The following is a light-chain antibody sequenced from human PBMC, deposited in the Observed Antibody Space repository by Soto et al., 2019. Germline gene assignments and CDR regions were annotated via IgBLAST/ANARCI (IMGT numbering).Light chain of an antibody. CDR2: GAS. Sequence: EIVMTQSPATLSVSPGERATLSCRASQSVSSNLDWYQQKTGQAPRLLIYGASTRATGIPARFSGSGSGTEFTLTISSMQSEDCAVYYCQQYNNWPPWTFGQGTKVEIK. V-gene: IGKV3-15*01. CDR1: QSVSSN. J-gene: IGKJ1*01. CDR3: QQYNNWPPWT.